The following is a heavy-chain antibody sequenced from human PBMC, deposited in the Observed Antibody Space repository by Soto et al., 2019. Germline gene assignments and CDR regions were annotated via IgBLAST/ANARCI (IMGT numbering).Heavy chain of an antibody. CDR1: GFTFSNYW. CDR2: LDTEGGST. J-gene: IGHJ6*03. D-gene: IGHD3-3*01. Sequence: EVQLVESGGALVQPGGSLRLSCAASGFTFSNYWRYWVHQAPGKGLVWVSRLDTEGGSTIYADSVKGRFTISRDNARNTLYLQMESLRGEDTAVYYCATDRGRVTISGVAINANHMGVWCRGTTVTVSS. CDR3: ATDRGRVTISGVAINANHMGV. V-gene: IGHV3-74*01.